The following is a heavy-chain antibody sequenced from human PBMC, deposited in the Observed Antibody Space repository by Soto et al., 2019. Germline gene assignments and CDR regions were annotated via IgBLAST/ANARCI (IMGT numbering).Heavy chain of an antibody. J-gene: IGHJ5*01. CDR1: GGCISKSY. CDR2: VYATGTS. V-gene: IGHV4-4*07. D-gene: IGHD4-17*01. Sequence: ETLPLTCSVAGGCISKSYWVWIRKTAGKGLEWMGRVYATGTSDYNPSLRSRIAMSVDISKKTFSLRLRSVTAADTGVYYCVRDGSKTLRDCFDSWGRGILVIVSS. CDR3: VRDGSKTLRDCFDS.